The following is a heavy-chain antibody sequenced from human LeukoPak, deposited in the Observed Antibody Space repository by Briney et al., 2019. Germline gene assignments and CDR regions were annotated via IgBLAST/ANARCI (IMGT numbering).Heavy chain of an antibody. CDR1: GGAISNSTYY. V-gene: IGHV4-39*01. Sequence: SETLSLTCTVSGGAISNSTYYWGWIRQPPGKGLEWIGSIYYGGRTYYNPSLKSRVTLSVDTSKNQLSLKVSSVTAADSAVYYCASLEQWSGGYWGQGTLVTVSS. J-gene: IGHJ4*02. D-gene: IGHD2-15*01. CDR3: ASLEQWSGGY. CDR2: IYYGGRT.